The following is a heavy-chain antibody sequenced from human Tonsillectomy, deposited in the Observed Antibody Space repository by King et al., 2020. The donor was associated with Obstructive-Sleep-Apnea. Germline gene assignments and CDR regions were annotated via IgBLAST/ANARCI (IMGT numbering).Heavy chain of an antibody. CDR2: IRYDGSNK. D-gene: IGHD3-22*01. CDR1: GFTFSSYG. CDR3: AKTRPLYYDSSGHDAFDI. J-gene: IGHJ3*02. Sequence: VQLVESGGGVVQPGGSLRLSCAASGFTFSSYGMHWVRQAPGKGLEWVAFIRYDGSNKYYADSVKGRFTISRDNSKNTLYLQMNSLRAEDTAVYYCAKTRPLYYDSSGHDAFDIWGQGTMVTVSS. V-gene: IGHV3-30*02.